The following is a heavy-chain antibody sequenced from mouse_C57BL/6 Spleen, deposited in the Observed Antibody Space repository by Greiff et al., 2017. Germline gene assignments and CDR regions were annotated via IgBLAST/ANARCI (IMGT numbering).Heavy chain of an antibody. CDR1: GYAFSSYW. Sequence: QVQLKQSGAELVKPGASVKISCKASGYAFSSYWMNWVKQRPGKGLEWIGQIYPGDGDTNYNGKFKGTATLTADKSSSTAYMQLSSLTSEDSEVYCCASAFYDYDVVYAMDYWGQGTSVTVSS. D-gene: IGHD2-4*01. V-gene: IGHV1-80*01. J-gene: IGHJ4*01. CDR2: IYPGDGDT. CDR3: ASAFYDYDVVYAMDY.